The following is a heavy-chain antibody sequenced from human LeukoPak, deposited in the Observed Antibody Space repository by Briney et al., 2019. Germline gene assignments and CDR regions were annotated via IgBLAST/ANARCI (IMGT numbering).Heavy chain of an antibody. Sequence: GRSLRLSCAASGFTFTAYLIHWVRQAPGKGLEWVTVMSSDGNAMFYAVSVKGRFTISRDNSKNTLYLQMNSLRAEDTAVYYCVRESEYYFDHSASFDYWGQGTLVTVSS. CDR3: VRESEYYFDHSASFDY. V-gene: IGHV3-30-3*01. CDR2: MSSDGNAM. D-gene: IGHD3-22*01. J-gene: IGHJ4*02. CDR1: GFTFTAYL.